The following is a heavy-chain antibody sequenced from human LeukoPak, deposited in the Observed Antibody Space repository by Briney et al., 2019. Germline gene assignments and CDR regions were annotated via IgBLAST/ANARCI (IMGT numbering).Heavy chain of an antibody. V-gene: IGHV4-34*01. CDR3: ARGSSFDY. D-gene: IGHD2/OR15-2a*01. Sequence: PSETLSLTCAVYGGSFSGYYWSWIRQPPGKGLEWIGEINHSGSTNYNPSLKSRVTISVDTSKNQFSLKLSSVTAADTAVYYCARGSSFDYWGQGTLVTVSS. CDR1: GGSFSGYY. CDR2: INHSGST. J-gene: IGHJ4*02.